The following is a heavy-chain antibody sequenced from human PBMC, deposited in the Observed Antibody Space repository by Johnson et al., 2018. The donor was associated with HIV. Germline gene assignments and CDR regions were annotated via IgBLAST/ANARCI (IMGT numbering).Heavy chain of an antibody. Sequence: QVQLVESGGGVVQPGRSLRLSCLVSGFTFTSHSMHWVRQAPGRGLEWVAVISYDGSNRYYADSVKGRFTISRDTSKDTMYLQMTSLRREDTAVYYCARGRKDIAAVDGLDTDGFDMWGQGTMVTVSS. CDR3: ARGRKDIAAVDGLDTDGFDM. CDR1: GFTFTSHS. V-gene: IGHV3-30*04. D-gene: IGHD6-13*01. J-gene: IGHJ3*02. CDR2: ISYDGSNR.